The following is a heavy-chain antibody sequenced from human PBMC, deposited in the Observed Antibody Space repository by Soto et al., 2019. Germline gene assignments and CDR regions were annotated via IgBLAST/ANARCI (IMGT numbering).Heavy chain of an antibody. CDR1: GGSISSYY. J-gene: IGHJ4*02. CDR2: IYYSGST. V-gene: IGHV4-59*12. D-gene: IGHD2-15*01. CDR3: PRVLLYGGSTGPFDY. Sequence: SETLSLTCTVSGGSISSYYWSWIRQPPGKGLEWIGYIYYSGSTNYNPSLKSRVTISIDTSKSQFSLRLSPVTAADTAVYYCPRVLLYGGSTGPFDYWGQGTLVTVSS.